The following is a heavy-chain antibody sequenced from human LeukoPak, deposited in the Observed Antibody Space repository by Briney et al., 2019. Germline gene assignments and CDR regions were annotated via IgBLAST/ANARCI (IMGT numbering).Heavy chain of an antibody. CDR3: ARYGSGTSYITNYFDY. J-gene: IGHJ4*02. CDR2: ISSDSRTI. Sequence: GGSLRLSCAASGFTFSSYSMNWVRQAPGKGLEWVSYISSDSRTIYYADSVKGLFTISRDNAKNSLYLQMKSLRDEDTAVYYCARYGSGTSYITNYFDYWGQGTLVTVSS. CDR1: GFTFSSYS. V-gene: IGHV3-48*02. D-gene: IGHD3-10*01.